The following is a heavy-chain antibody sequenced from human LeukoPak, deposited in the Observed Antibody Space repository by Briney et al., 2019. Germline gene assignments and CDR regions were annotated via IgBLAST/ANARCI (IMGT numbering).Heavy chain of an antibody. Sequence: GSSVKVSCKASGGTFSSYAISWVRQAPGQGLEWMGRIIPILGIANYAQKFQGRVTITADKSTSTAYMELSSLRSEDTAAYYCARENYGDYSLADYWGQGTLVTVSS. CDR3: ARENYGDYSLADY. CDR2: IIPILGIA. CDR1: GGTFSSYA. V-gene: IGHV1-69*04. D-gene: IGHD4-17*01. J-gene: IGHJ4*02.